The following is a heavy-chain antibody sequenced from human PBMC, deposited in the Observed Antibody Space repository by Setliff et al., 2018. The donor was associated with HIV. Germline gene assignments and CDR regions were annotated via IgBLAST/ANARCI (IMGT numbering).Heavy chain of an antibody. CDR1: GGSIRDSKYF. Sequence: PSETLSLTCAVSGGSIRDSKYFWGWIRQSPGKGLEWIGSIYYSGSAYYSPSLKSRVTISVDTSKNHFSLKLNSVTAADTAVFYCARHPALGWWIHGAFDIWGPGRMVTVSS. J-gene: IGHJ3*02. D-gene: IGHD2-8*02. CDR3: ARHPALGWWIHGAFDI. CDR2: IYYSGSA. V-gene: IGHV4-39*01.